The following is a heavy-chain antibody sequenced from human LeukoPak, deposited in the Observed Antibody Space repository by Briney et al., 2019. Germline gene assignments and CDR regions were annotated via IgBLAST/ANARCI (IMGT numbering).Heavy chain of an antibody. CDR3: AREAYRDTSVDF. V-gene: IGHV3-7*03. CDR1: GFIFNSYE. D-gene: IGHD5-18*01. Sequence: PGGSLRLSCAASGFIFNSYEMNWVRQAPGKGLEWVANIKQDGSEKYYADSVKGRFTISRDNAKYSLFLQMNSLRAEDTAVYYCAREAYRDTSVDFWGQGTLVTVSS. J-gene: IGHJ4*02. CDR2: IKQDGSEK.